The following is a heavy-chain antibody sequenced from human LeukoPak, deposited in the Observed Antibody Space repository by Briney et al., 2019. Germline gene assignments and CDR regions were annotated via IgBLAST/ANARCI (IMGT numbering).Heavy chain of an antibody. V-gene: IGHV3-23*01. CDR3: GRDCTGGTCHSGY. CDR1: GFTFSSYA. J-gene: IGHJ4*02. Sequence: GGSLRLSCAASGFTFSSYAMTWVRQAPGKGLECVSTVTSGSGVNTYYADSVKGRFTLSRDNSRNTLYLQMNSLRAEDTAVYHCGRDCTGGTCHSGYWGQGTLVTVSS. D-gene: IGHD2-15*01. CDR2: VTSGSGVNT.